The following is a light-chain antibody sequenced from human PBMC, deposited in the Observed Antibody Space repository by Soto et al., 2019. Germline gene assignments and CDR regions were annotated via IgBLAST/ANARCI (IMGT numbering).Light chain of an antibody. CDR2: EVS. V-gene: IGLV2-14*01. Sequence: QSALTQPASVSGSPGQSITISCTRTSSDVGGYDYVSWYQQHPGKAPKLMIYEVSNRPSGLSHRFSGSKSGNTASLTISGLQAEDEADYFCCSYTGSSSSYVFGTGTKVTVL. CDR3: CSYTGSSSSYV. J-gene: IGLJ1*01. CDR1: SSDVGGYDY.